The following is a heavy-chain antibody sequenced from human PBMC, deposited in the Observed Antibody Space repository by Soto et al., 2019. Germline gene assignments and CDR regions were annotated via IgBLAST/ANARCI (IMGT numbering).Heavy chain of an antibody. CDR2: ISYDGSNK. V-gene: IGHV3-30-3*01. Sequence: QVQLVESGGGVVQPGRSLRLSCAASGFTFSSYAMHWVRQAPGKGLEWVAVISYDGSNKYYADSVKGRFTISRDNSKNTLYLQMNSLRAEDTAVYYSARKGSYSSGWFDYWGQGTLVTVSS. D-gene: IGHD6-19*01. CDR3: ARKGSYSSGWFDY. J-gene: IGHJ4*02. CDR1: GFTFSSYA.